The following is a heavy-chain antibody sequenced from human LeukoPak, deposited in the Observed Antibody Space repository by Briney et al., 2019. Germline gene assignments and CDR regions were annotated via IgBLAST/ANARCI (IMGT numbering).Heavy chain of an antibody. D-gene: IGHD3-10*01. Sequence: SETPSLTCTVSGASISSQYWSWIRQPPGKGLEWIAGYIYYSGSTNYNTTLKSRVTISVDSSKNQFSLKLSSVTAADTAVYYCARDKGGSAKYGMDVWGQGTTVTVSS. CDR3: ARDKGGSAKYGMDV. J-gene: IGHJ6*02. CDR1: GASISSQY. CDR2: IYYSGST. V-gene: IGHV4-59*11.